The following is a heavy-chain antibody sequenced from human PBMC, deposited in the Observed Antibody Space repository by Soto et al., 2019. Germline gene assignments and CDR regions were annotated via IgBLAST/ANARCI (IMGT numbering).Heavy chain of an antibody. CDR3: ARAELEVRGVIDY. CDR2: IYYSGST. Sequence: LCGGSISSGDYYWSWIRQPPGKGLEWIGYIYYSGSTYYNPSLKSRVTISVDTSKNQFSLKLSSVTAADTAVYYCARAELEVRGVIDYWGQGTLVTVSS. CDR1: GGSISSGDYY. V-gene: IGHV4-30-4*01. J-gene: IGHJ4*02. D-gene: IGHD3-10*01.